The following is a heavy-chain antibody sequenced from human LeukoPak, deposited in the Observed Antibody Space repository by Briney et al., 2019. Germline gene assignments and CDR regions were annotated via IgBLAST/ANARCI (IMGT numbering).Heavy chain of an antibody. J-gene: IGHJ4*02. V-gene: IGHV3-30-3*01. Sequence: GGSLRLSCAASGFTFSSYAMHWVRQAPGKGLEWVAVISYDGSNKYYADSVKGRFTISRDNAKNTLDLQMNSLRAEDTAVYYCARGGYSGYERFDYWGQGTLVTVSS. D-gene: IGHD5-12*01. CDR2: ISYDGSNK. CDR3: ARGGYSGYERFDY. CDR1: GFTFSSYA.